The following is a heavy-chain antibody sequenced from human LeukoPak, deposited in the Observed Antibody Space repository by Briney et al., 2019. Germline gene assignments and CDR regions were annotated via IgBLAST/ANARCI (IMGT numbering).Heavy chain of an antibody. CDR2: ISGNSSTI. Sequence: PGGSLRLSCAASGFTFSSYCMTWVRQAPGKGLEWVSYISGNSSTIYYADSVKGRFTISRDNAKNSLYLQMNSLRAEDTAVYYCARVTESYGSGRRHNYYYYYMDVWGKGTTVTISS. CDR1: GFTFSSYC. V-gene: IGHV3-48*04. J-gene: IGHJ6*03. CDR3: ARVTESYGSGRRHNYYYYYMDV. D-gene: IGHD3-10*01.